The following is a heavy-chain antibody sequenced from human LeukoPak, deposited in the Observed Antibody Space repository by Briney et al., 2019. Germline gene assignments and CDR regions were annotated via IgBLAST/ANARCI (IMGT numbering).Heavy chain of an antibody. CDR2: INAGNGNT. Sequence: GASVKVSCKASGYTFTSYAMHWVRQAPGQRLEWMGWINAGNGNTKYSQEFQGRVTITRDTSANTAYMELSSLRAEDTAVYYCATRTEWRASPDYWGQGTLVTVSS. J-gene: IGHJ4*02. V-gene: IGHV1-3*03. D-gene: IGHD3-3*01. CDR3: ATRTEWRASPDY. CDR1: GYTFTSYA.